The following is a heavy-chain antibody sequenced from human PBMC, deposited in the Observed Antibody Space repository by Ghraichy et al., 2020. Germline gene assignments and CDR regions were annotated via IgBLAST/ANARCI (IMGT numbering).Heavy chain of an antibody. CDR1: GGSISSTSYY. CDR3: ARQGRGSSSWYSYYFDY. CDR2: IYYSGST. V-gene: IGHV4-39*01. D-gene: IGHD6-13*01. J-gene: IGHJ4*02. Sequence: SETLSLTCTVSGGSISSTSYYWGWIRQPPGKGLEWIGSIYYSGSTYYNPSLKSRVTMSVDTSKNQFSLKLSSVTAADTAVYYCARQGRGSSSWYSYYFDYWGQGTLVTVSS.